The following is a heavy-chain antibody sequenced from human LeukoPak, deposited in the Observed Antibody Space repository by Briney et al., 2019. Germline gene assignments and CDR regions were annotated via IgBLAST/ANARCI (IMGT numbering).Heavy chain of an antibody. V-gene: IGHV1-8*01. Sequence: GASVKVSCRASGYTFTSYDINWVRQATGQGLEWMGWMNPNSGNTGYAQKFQGRVTMTRNASISTAYMKLSSLRSEDTAVYYCARGDYGGTLYYGMDVWGQGTTVTVSS. J-gene: IGHJ6*02. D-gene: IGHD4-23*01. CDR2: MNPNSGNT. CDR1: GYTFTSYD. CDR3: ARGDYGGTLYYGMDV.